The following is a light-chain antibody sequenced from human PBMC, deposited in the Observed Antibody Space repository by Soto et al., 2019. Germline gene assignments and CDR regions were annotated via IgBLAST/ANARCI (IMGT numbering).Light chain of an antibody. CDR2: AAS. Sequence: DSQMTQSPSSLSAFVGDRVTITCRATQAISNYLAWYQQKPVKVTKRLIYAASTLQSGVPSRFSGSGSGTDFTRTISSLQPEDVATYYCQKYKSAPWTFGQGTNVEIK. CDR1: QAISNY. V-gene: IGKV1-27*01. CDR3: QKYKSAPWT. J-gene: IGKJ1*01.